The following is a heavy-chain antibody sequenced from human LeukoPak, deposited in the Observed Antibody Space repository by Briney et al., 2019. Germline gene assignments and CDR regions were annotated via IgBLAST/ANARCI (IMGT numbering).Heavy chain of an antibody. J-gene: IGHJ4*02. Sequence: GGSLRLSCAASGFTFSSYAMNWVRQAPGKGLEWVSAISGSGGSTYYADSMKGRFTISRDNAKNSLYLQMNSLRVEDTAVYYCARLRAAQTYDYWGQGTLVTVSS. CDR3: ARLRAAQTYDY. CDR1: GFTFSSYA. V-gene: IGHV3-23*01. CDR2: ISGSGGST. D-gene: IGHD6-13*01.